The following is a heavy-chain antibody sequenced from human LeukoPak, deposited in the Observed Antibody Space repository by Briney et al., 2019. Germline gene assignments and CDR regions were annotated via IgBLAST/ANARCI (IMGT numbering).Heavy chain of an antibody. CDR2: ISSSGGST. J-gene: IGHJ6*02. V-gene: IGHV3-23*01. CDR3: AKGEEQWLVQRYYYGMDV. D-gene: IGHD6-19*01. Sequence: PGGSLRLSCAASGFIFSSDAMTWVRQAPGKGLEWVSAISSSGGSTYYADSVKGRFTISRDNSKNTLCLQMNSLRAEDTAVYYCAKGEEQWLVQRYYYGMDVWGQGTTVTVSS. CDR1: GFIFSSDA.